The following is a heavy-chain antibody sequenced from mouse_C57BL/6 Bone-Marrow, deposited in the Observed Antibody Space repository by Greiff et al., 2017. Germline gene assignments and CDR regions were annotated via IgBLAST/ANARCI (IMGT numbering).Heavy chain of an antibody. CDR3: ARAYYSYYPDWYFDV. CDR1: GYTFTDYN. Sequence: DVQLQESGPELVKPGASVKIPCKASGYTFTDYNMDWVKQSHGKSLEWIGDINPNNGGTIYNQKFKGKATLTVDQSSRTAYMELRSLTSEDTAVYYCARAYYSYYPDWYFDVWGTGTTVTVSS. V-gene: IGHV1-18*01. D-gene: IGHD2-12*01. J-gene: IGHJ1*03. CDR2: INPNNGGT.